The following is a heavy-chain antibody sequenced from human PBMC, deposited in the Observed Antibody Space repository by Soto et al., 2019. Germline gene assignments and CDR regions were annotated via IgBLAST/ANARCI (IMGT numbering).Heavy chain of an antibody. CDR2: IYYSGST. Sequence: PSETLSLTCTVSGGSISSGGYYWSWIRQHPGKGLEWIGYIYYSGSTYYNPSLKSRVTISVDTSKNQFSLKLSSVTAADTAVYYCARVGSYDGSGYNAFNIWGLGTMVTVS. CDR3: ARVGSYDGSGYNAFNI. D-gene: IGHD3-22*01. CDR1: GGSISSGGYY. V-gene: IGHV4-31*03. J-gene: IGHJ3*02.